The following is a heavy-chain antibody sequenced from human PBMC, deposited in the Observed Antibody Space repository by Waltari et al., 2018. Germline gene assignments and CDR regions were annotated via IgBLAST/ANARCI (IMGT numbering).Heavy chain of an antibody. V-gene: IGHV3-9*01. D-gene: IGHD3-22*01. Sequence: EVQLVESGGGLVHPGRSLRLSCAASGFTFEDYAMHWVRQAPGKGLEWVAGINWNSDSIGYGDSVKGRFTISRDNARNSLYLQMNSLTTEDTAVYYCLKKNDEVYDRNGLVYDAFDVWGQGTMVTVST. J-gene: IGHJ3*01. CDR2: INWNSDSI. CDR1: GFTFEDYA. CDR3: LKKNDEVYDRNGLVYDAFDV.